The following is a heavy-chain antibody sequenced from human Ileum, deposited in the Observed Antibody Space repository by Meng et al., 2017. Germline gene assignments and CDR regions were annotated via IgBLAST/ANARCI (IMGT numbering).Heavy chain of an antibody. D-gene: IGHD1-26*01. Sequence: EVQLVESGGGLGQPGGSLRLSCAASGFTFSNYWMHWVRQVPGKGLVWVSRINRDGTSTSYADSLEGRFSISRDNAKNTLYLQMNNLRPEDTAVYYCSRDLSSEWELVGWGQGTLVTVSS. V-gene: IGHV3-74*01. CDR3: SRDLSSEWELVG. J-gene: IGHJ4*02. CDR2: INRDGTST. CDR1: GFTFSNYW.